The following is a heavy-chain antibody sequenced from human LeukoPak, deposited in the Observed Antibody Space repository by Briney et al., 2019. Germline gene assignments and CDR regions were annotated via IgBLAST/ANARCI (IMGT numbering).Heavy chain of an antibody. V-gene: IGHV4-59*08. J-gene: IGHJ4*02. Sequence: SETLSLTCAVYGGSFSGYYWSWIRQPPGKGLEWIGYIYYSGSTNYNPSLKSRVTISVDTSKNQFSLKLSSVTAADTAVYYCARATAGTTLFEGIDYWGQGTLVTVSS. CDR2: IYYSGST. CDR3: ARATAGTTLFEGIDY. CDR1: GGSFSGYY. D-gene: IGHD1-1*01.